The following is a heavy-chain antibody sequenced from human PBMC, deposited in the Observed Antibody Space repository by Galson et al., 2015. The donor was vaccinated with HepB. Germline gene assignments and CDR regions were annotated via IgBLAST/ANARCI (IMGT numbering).Heavy chain of an antibody. J-gene: IGHJ3*01. CDR1: GFIFSDHY. CDR2: TRNKARSYTT. D-gene: IGHD3-10*01. CDR3: ARALYYASGRGIAFDS. V-gene: IGHV3-72*01. Sequence: SLRLSCAASGFIFSDHYIDWVRQAPGKGLEWVGRTRNKARSYTTEYAASVKGRFTISRDDSENSLYLQMDSLKTEDTALYYCARALYYASGRGIAFDSWGQGTMVTVSS.